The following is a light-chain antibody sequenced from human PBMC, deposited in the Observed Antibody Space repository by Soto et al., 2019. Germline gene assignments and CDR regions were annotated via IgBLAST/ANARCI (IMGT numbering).Light chain of an antibody. Sequence: EIVLTQSPGTLSLSPVESATLSCRASQSVSNNYLAWYQQKPGQAPRLLIYGASTRATGIPDRFSGSGSETDFTLTISRLEPEDFAVYYCQQYGTTRITFGQGTRLEIK. CDR3: QQYGTTRIT. J-gene: IGKJ5*01. V-gene: IGKV3-20*01. CDR1: QSVSNNY. CDR2: GAS.